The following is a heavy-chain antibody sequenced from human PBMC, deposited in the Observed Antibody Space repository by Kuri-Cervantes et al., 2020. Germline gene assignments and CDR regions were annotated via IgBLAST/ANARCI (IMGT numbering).Heavy chain of an antibody. CDR2: MNPNSGNT. D-gene: IGHD6-13*01. CDR1: GYTFTSYD. J-gene: IGHJ6*02. CDR3: ASPVAAPAYYGMDV. V-gene: IGHV1-8*01. Sequence: ASVQVSCKASGYTFTSYDINWVRQATGQGLEWMGWMNPNSGNTGYAQKFQGRVTMTRNTYISTAYMELSSLRSEDTAVYYCASPVAAPAYYGMDVWGQGTTVTVSS.